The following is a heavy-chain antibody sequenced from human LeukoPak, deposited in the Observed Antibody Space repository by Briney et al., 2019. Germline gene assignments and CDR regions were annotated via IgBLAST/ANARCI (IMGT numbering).Heavy chain of an antibody. CDR2: ISSSSSYI. CDR1: GFTFSSYS. V-gene: IGHV3-21*04. J-gene: IGHJ4*02. CDR3: AKPKGSSY. D-gene: IGHD2-15*01. Sequence: PGGSLRLSCAASGFTFSSYSMNWVRRAPGKGLEWVSSISSSSSYIYYADSVKGRFTISRDNAKNSLYLQMNGLRAEDTAVYYCAKPKGSSYWGQGTLVTVSS.